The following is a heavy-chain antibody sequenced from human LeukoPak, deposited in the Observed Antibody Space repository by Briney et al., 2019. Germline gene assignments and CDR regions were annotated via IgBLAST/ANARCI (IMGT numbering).Heavy chain of an antibody. D-gene: IGHD6-13*01. J-gene: IGHJ4*02. CDR2: ISGSGATT. CDR1: GFTFNNYA. Sequence: GGSLRLSCAATGFTFNNYAMSWVRQAPGKGLQWVSAISGSGATTYYADSVKGRFTIPRDNSKNTLYLQMNSLRAEDTAAYYCAKDAALSSSWYFPYDYWGQGTLVTVSS. V-gene: IGHV3-23*01. CDR3: AKDAALSSSWYFPYDY.